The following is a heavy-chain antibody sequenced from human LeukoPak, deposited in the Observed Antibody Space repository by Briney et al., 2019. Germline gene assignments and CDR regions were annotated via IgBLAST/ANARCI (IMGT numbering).Heavy chain of an antibody. CDR1: GGSISSSSYY. V-gene: IGHV4-39*01. J-gene: IGHJ5*02. CDR2: IYYSGST. CDR3: ALVGATIFHWFDP. Sequence: SETLSLTCTVSGGSISSSSYYWGWIRQPPGKGLVWIGSIYYSGSTHYNPSLKSRVTISVDTSKNQFSLKLSSVTAADTAVYYCALVGATIFHWFDPWGQGTLVTVSS. D-gene: IGHD1-26*01.